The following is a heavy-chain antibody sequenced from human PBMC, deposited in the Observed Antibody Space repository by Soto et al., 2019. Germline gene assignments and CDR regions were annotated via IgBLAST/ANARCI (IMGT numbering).Heavy chain of an antibody. V-gene: IGHV1-69*02. CDR1: GGTFSSYT. D-gene: IGHD2-2*01. CDR3: ARVISAAAEYFDL. CDR2: IIPILGIA. Sequence: QVQLVQSGAEVKKPGSSVKVSCKASGGTFSSYTISWVRQAPGQGLEWMGRIIPILGIANYAQKFQGRVTTTADKPTSTAYMELSSLRSEDTAVYYCARVISAAAEYFDLWGRGTLVTVSS. J-gene: IGHJ2*01.